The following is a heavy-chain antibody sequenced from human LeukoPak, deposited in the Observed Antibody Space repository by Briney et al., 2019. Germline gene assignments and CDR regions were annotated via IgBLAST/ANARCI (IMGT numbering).Heavy chain of an antibody. V-gene: IGHV4-34*01. CDR3: ARRPNWGRRFFDY. Sequence: PSETLSLTCAVYGGSFSGYYGSWIRQPPGKGLEWIGEINHSGSTNYNSSLKSRVAISVDTSKNQFSLKLSSVTAADTAVYYCARRPNWGRRFFDYWGQGTLVTVSS. J-gene: IGHJ4*02. D-gene: IGHD7-27*01. CDR1: GGSFSGYY. CDR2: INHSGST.